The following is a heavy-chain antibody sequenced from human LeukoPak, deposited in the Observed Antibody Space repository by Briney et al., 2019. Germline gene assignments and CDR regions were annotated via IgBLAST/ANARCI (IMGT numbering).Heavy chain of an antibody. Sequence: GASVKVSCKACGYTFTSYGISWVRQAPGQGLEWMGWISAYNGNTNYAQKLQVRVTMTTDTSTSTAYMELRSLRSDDTAVYYCARGRNSGYINYYYYMDVWGKGTTVTISS. CDR2: ISAYNGNT. V-gene: IGHV1-18*01. J-gene: IGHJ6*03. D-gene: IGHD5-12*01. CDR1: GYTFTSYG. CDR3: ARGRNSGYINYYYYMDV.